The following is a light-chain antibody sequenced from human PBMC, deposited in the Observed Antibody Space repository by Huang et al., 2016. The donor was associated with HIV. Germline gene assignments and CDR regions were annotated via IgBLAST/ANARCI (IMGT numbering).Light chain of an antibody. CDR3: QQYGGSPRT. CDR2: GAS. Sequence: ENVLTQSTGTLSLSPGERAPLSCRSRQRVRSSYLAWYQQKPGQGPRLLIYGASSRATGIPDRFSGSGSGTDFTLTITRVEPEDIAVYYCQQYGGSPRTFGQGTKLEIK. V-gene: IGKV3-20*01. J-gene: IGKJ2*01. CDR1: QRVRSSY.